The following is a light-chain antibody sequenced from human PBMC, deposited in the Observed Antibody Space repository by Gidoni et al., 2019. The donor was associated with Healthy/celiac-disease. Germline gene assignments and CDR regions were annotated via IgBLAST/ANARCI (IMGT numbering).Light chain of an antibody. V-gene: IGLV1-40*01. Sequence: GAPGQRVTISCTGSSSNIGAGYDVHWYQQLPGTAPKLLIYGNSNRPSGVPDRFSGSKSGTSASLAITGLQAEDEADYYCQSYDSSLSGSQVFGGGTKLTVL. CDR2: GNS. CDR3: QSYDSSLSGSQV. CDR1: SSNIGAGYD. J-gene: IGLJ3*02.